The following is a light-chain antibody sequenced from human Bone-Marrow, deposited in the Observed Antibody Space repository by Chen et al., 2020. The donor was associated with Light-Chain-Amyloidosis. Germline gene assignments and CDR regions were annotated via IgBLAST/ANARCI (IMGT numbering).Light chain of an antibody. CDR3: QSADSSGTYEVI. V-gene: IGLV3-25*03. CDR2: RDT. J-gene: IGLJ2*01. Sequence: SYELTQPPSVSVSPGQTARIPCSGDDLPTKYAYWYQQKPGQAPVLVIHRDTERPSGISERFSDSSSGTTATLTISGVQAEDEADYHCQSADSSGTYEVIFGGGTKLTVL. CDR1: DLPTKY.